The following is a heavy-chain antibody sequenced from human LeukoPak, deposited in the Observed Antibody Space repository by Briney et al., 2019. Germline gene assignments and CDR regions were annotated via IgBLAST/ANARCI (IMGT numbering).Heavy chain of an antibody. V-gene: IGHV3-23*01. Sequence: GGSLRLSCAASGFTFSRYAMSWVRQGPGSGLEWVSAISGSGVTTYYADSVKGRFTISRDNARNTLYLQMKCLRAEDTAVYYCAKVSHLLFSRAITLDYWGQGALVTVSS. CDR1: GFTFSRYA. D-gene: IGHD2-2*01. CDR2: ISGSGVTT. J-gene: IGHJ4*02. CDR3: AKVSHLLFSRAITLDY.